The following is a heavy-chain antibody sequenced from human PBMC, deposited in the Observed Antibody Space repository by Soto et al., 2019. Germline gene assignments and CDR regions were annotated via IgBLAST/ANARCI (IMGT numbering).Heavy chain of an antibody. D-gene: IGHD6-19*01. CDR1: GYSFTSYW. V-gene: IGHV5-10-1*01. CDR3: ARLEAVAGIRLLEPNDC. Sequence: GESLKISCKGSGYSFTSYWISWVRQMPGKGLEWMGRIDPSDSYTNYSPSFQGHVTISADKSISTAYLQWSSLKASDTAMYYCARLEAVAGIRLLEPNDCWGQGTLVTVSS. J-gene: IGHJ4*02. CDR2: IDPSDSYT.